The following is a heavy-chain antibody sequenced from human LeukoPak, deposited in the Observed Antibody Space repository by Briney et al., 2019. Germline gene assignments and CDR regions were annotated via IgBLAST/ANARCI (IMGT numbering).Heavy chain of an antibody. Sequence: SETLSLTCTVSGGSISSYYWSWIRQPPGKGLEWIGYINYSGTTKYNPSLKSRVIMSVDTSKNQFSLRLTSVTAADTAVYYCARGPEGSGSYMCDYWGQGTRVTVSS. V-gene: IGHV4-59*01. CDR1: GGSISSYY. CDR2: INYSGTT. J-gene: IGHJ4*02. D-gene: IGHD3-10*01. CDR3: ARGPEGSGSYMCDY.